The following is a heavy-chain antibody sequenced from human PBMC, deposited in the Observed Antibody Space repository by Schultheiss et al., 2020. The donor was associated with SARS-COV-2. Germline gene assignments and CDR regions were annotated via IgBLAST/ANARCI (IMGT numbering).Heavy chain of an antibody. Sequence: GGSLRLSCAASGFTFSNAWMSWVRQAPGKGLEWVSAISGSGGSTYYADSVKGRFTISRDNSKNTLYLQMNSLRAEDTAVYYCARDVFWSGYYTNNYYYYGMDVWGQGTTVTVSS. D-gene: IGHD3-3*01. CDR2: ISGSGGST. J-gene: IGHJ6*02. V-gene: IGHV3-23*01. CDR3: ARDVFWSGYYTNNYYYYGMDV. CDR1: GFTFSNAW.